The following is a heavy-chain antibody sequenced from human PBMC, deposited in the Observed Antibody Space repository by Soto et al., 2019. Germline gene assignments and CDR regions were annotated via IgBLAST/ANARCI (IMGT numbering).Heavy chain of an antibody. V-gene: IGHV4-34*01. J-gene: IGHJ6*02. CDR2: IYHSGST. CDR3: ARDMARYGMDV. Sequence: PSETLSLTCAVYGGSFSGYYWSWIRQPPGKGLEWIGEIYHSGSTNYNPSLKSRVTISVDKSKNQFSLKLSSVTAADTAVYYCARDMARYGMDVWGQGTTVTVSS. D-gene: IGHD3-10*01. CDR1: GGSFSGYY.